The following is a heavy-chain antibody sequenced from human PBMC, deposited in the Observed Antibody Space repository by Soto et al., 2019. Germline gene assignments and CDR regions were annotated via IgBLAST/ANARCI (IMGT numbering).Heavy chain of an antibody. J-gene: IGHJ4*02. V-gene: IGHV4-59*01. CDR2: IYYTGTT. Sequence: SSETLSLTCSVSGTSIRGYYCTWIRQPPGKGLEWIGYIYYTGTTKYNPSLKSRVTISVDTSKNQFSLRLNSVTAADTAVYYCAREVSSFGSNHFGSWGQGALFTSYS. D-gene: IGHD3-10*01. CDR1: GTSIRGYY. CDR3: AREVSSFGSNHFGS.